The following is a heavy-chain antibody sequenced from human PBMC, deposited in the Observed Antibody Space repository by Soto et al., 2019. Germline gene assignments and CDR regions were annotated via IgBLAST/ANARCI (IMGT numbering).Heavy chain of an antibody. J-gene: IGHJ6*03. CDR3: ARADCSGGSCHRKPYYYYYYYMAV. V-gene: IGHV4-34*01. D-gene: IGHD2-15*01. Sequence: QVQLPQWGAGLLKPSETLSLTCAVSGGSFSGYYWSWIRQPPGPGLECIGEINHSGSTNYNPSLKSRVTISVATSKYQLSLKLSSGTAADTAVYYCARADCSGGSCHRKPYYYYYYYMAVWGKGTTVTVSS. CDR2: INHSGST. CDR1: GGSFSGYY.